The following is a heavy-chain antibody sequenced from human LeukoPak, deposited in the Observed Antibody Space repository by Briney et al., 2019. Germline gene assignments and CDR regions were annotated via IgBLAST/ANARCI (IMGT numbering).Heavy chain of an antibody. CDR3: ARGRAKCDSTPRLFDY. Sequence: PGGSLRLSCAASGFTFSSYSMNWVRQAPGKGLEWVSSISSSSSYIYYADSVKGRFTISRDNAKNSLYLQMNSLRAEDTAVYYCARGRAKCDSTPRLFDYWGQGTLVTVSS. J-gene: IGHJ4*02. V-gene: IGHV3-21*01. CDR2: ISSSSSYI. D-gene: IGHD2/OR15-2a*01. CDR1: GFTFSSYS.